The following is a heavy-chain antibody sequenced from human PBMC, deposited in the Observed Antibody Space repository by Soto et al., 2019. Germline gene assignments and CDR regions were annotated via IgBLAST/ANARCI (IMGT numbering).Heavy chain of an antibody. CDR3: ARGSRYYYGSGSYYSAFDI. CDR2: INHSGST. CDR1: GGSFSGYY. Sequence: QVQLQQWGAGLLKPSETLSLTCAVYGGSFSGYYWSGIRQPPGKGLEWIGEINHSGSTNYNPSLKSRVTISVDTSKNQFSLKLSSVTAADTAVYYCARGSRYYYGSGSYYSAFDIWGQGTMVTVSS. J-gene: IGHJ3*02. V-gene: IGHV4-34*01. D-gene: IGHD3-10*01.